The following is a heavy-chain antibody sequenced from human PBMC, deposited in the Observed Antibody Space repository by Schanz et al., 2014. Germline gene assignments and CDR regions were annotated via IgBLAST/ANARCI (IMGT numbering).Heavy chain of an antibody. J-gene: IGHJ6*02. CDR1: GLIFSTYT. CDR2: ISFSGNTI. D-gene: IGHD6-6*01. V-gene: IGHV3-48*01. CDR3: ATEGPRGTRHPINYYYAMDN. Sequence: EVQLLESGGGLVQPGGSLRLSCTTSGLIFSTYTLNWVRQAPGKGLEWISYISFSGNTIYYADSVKGRFTISRDNAKNSVFLQMNRLRAEDTAVYYCATEGPRGTRHPINYYYAMDNWGQGTKXTV.